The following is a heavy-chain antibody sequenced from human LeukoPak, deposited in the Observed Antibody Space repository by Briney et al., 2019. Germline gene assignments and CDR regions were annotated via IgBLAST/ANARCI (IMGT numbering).Heavy chain of an antibody. V-gene: IGHV3-20*04. D-gene: IGHD3-10*02. CDR3: AELGITMIGGV. J-gene: IGHJ6*04. CDR1: GFTFDDYG. CDR2: INWSGRNT. Sequence: GGSLRLSCVASGFTFDDYGMSWVRQVPGKGLEWVSGINWSGRNTEYADSVKGRFIISRDNAKNSLYLQMNSLRAEDTAVYYCAELGITMIGGVWGKGTTVTISS.